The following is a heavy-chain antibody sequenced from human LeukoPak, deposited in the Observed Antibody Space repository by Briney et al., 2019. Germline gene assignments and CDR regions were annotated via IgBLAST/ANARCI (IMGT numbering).Heavy chain of an antibody. V-gene: IGHV4-39*07. CDR3: ASRGGCSSTSCYNWFDP. CDR1: GGSISSSSYY. Sequence: SETLSLTCTVSGGSISSSSYYWGWFRQPPGKGLEWIGSIYYSGSTYYNPSLKSRVTISVDTSKNQFSLKLSSVTAADTAVYYCASRGGCSSTSCYNWFDPWGQGTLVTVSS. CDR2: IYYSGST. J-gene: IGHJ5*02. D-gene: IGHD2-2*01.